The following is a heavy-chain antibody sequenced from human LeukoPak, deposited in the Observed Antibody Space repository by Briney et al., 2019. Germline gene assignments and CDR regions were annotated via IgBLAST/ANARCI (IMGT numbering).Heavy chain of an antibody. CDR2: INHRGDT. CDR3: ARGTTVSETGNFDY. V-gene: IGHV4-34*01. CDR1: GGSFSTYY. Sequence: PSETLSLTCAVYGGSFSTYYWSWIRQSPGKGLEWIAEINHRGDTNYNQSVKSRVTISVDTSKNQFSLKVRSMTAADAAVYYCARGTTVSETGNFDYWGQGTLVTVSS. J-gene: IGHJ4*02. D-gene: IGHD4-11*01.